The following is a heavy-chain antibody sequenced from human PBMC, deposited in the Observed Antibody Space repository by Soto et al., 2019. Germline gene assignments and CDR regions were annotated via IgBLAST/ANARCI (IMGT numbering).Heavy chain of an antibody. D-gene: IGHD3-22*01. CDR2: IYYSGST. V-gene: IGHV4-30-4*01. CDR3: ARTASPATFYDASAYFER. J-gene: IGHJ5*02. CDR1: GGSISNDNYY. Sequence: SETLSLTCTVAGGSISNDNYYWSWIRQSPGKGLEWIAYIYYSGSTYYNPSLKSRLTISVDPSKNQFSLKLSSVTAADTAVYYCARTASPATFYDASAYFERWGQGTLVTVSS.